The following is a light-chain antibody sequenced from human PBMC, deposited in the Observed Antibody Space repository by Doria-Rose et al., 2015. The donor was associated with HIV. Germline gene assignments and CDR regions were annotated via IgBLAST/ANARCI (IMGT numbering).Light chain of an antibody. J-gene: IGKJ1*01. CDR1: QSVSANY. CDR3: HQYASSRT. CDR2: GAS. Sequence: TQSPGTLSLSPGDRATLSCRASQSVSANYLAWYQQRTGQSPRLLIYGASSRATDIPDRFSGSGSGADFTLTISRLEPEDFAVYYCHQYASSRTFGQGTKVEIK. V-gene: IGKV3-20*01.